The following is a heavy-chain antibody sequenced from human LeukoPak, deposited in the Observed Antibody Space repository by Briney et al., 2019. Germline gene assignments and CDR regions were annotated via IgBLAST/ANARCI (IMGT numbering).Heavy chain of an antibody. J-gene: IGHJ6*03. D-gene: IGHD3-10*01. CDR1: GYTFTGYY. CDR2: INPNSGGT. Sequence: ASVKVSCKASGYTFTGYYMHWVRQAPGQGLEWMGWINPNSGGTNYAQKFQGRVTMTGDTSISTAYMELSRLRSDDTAVYYCAREDRDGSGSPQSYYYYYYMDVWGKGTTVTISS. V-gene: IGHV1-2*02. CDR3: AREDRDGSGSPQSYYYYYYMDV.